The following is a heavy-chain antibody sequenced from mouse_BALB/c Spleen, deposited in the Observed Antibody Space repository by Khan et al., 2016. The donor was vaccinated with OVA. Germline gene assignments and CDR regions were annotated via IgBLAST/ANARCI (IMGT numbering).Heavy chain of an antibody. V-gene: IGHV1-4*01. CDR2: INPRSGYT. CDR1: GYTFTSHT. Sequence: VKLQQSGAELARPGASVKMSCKASGYTFTSHTMHWVKQRPGQGLEWIGYINPRSGYTNYNQKFNDKATLTADKSSSTAYMQLSSLTSEDSAVYYCARRTTEYAMDYGGQGTSVTVSS. J-gene: IGHJ4*01. D-gene: IGHD2-14*01. CDR3: ARRTTEYAMDY.